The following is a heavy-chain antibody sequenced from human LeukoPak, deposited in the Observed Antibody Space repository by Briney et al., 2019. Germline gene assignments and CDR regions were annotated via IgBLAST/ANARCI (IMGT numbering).Heavy chain of an antibody. V-gene: IGHV3-30*18. CDR1: GFTFSSYD. D-gene: IGHD3-10*01. Sequence: GGSLRLSCAASGFTFSSYDMHWVRQAPGKGLEWVAVISFDGSNKYYADSVKGRFTISRDNSKNTLYMQTNSLRPEDTAVYYCAKDYDSGTLPLYYYALDVWGQGTTVTVSS. J-gene: IGHJ6*02. CDR2: ISFDGSNK. CDR3: AKDYDSGTLPLYYYALDV.